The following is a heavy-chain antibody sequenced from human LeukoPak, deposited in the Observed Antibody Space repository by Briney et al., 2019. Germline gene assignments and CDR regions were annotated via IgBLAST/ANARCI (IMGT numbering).Heavy chain of an antibody. CDR1: GYTFTSYG. Sequence: GASVKVSCKASGYTFTSYGISWVRQAPGQGLEWMGWISAYNGNTNYAQKLQGRVTITADKSTSTAYMELSSLRSEDTAVYYCARDRSGSGSYGDYWGQGTLVTVSS. J-gene: IGHJ4*02. D-gene: IGHD3-10*01. CDR3: ARDRSGSGSYGDY. CDR2: ISAYNGNT. V-gene: IGHV1-18*01.